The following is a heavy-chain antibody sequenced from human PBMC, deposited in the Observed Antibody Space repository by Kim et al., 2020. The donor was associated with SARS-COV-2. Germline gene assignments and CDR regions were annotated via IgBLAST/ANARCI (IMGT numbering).Heavy chain of an antibody. J-gene: IGHJ4*01. CDR3: ARDGGRQLAPQGYFDY. Sequence: GGSLRLSCAASGFTFSSYAMHWVRQAPGKGLEWVAVISYDGSNKYYADSVKGRFTISRDNSKNTLYLQMNSLRAEDTAVYYCARDGGRQLAPQGYFDYWG. CDR2: ISYDGSNK. CDR1: GFTFSSYA. D-gene: IGHD3-16*01. V-gene: IGHV3-30*04.